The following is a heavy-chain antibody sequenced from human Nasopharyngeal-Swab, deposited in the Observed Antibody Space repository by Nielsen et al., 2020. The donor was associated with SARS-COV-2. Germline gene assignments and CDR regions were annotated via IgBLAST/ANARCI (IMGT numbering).Heavy chain of an antibody. J-gene: IGHJ4*02. Sequence: GESLKISCAAPGFTFSSYWMHWVRQAPGKGLVWVSRINSDGSSTSYADSVKGRFTISRDNAKNTLYLQMNSLRAEDTAVYYCAREGYGDYLDYWGQGTLVTVSS. D-gene: IGHD4-17*01. CDR3: AREGYGDYLDY. V-gene: IGHV3-74*01. CDR2: INSDGSST. CDR1: GFTFSSYW.